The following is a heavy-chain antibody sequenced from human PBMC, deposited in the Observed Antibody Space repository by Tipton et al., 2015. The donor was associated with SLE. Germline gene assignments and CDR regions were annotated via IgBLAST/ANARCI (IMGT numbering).Heavy chain of an antibody. V-gene: IGHV4-59*11. CDR3: ARELDAFHI. Sequence: LSLTCTVSGGSIRNHYWTWIRQSPGKGLEFIGSLYDTDDTTSHPSLRSRVAISVDTSKNHFSLNLSSVTAADTAVYYCARELDAFHIWGQGTMVTVSS. CDR2: LYDTDDT. CDR1: GGSIRNHY. J-gene: IGHJ3*02.